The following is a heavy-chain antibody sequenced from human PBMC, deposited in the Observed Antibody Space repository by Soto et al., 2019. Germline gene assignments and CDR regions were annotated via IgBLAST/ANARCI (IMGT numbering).Heavy chain of an antibody. Sequence: SGGSLRLSCAASGFTFSSYAMSWVRQAPGKGLEWVSAISGSGGSTYYADSVKGRFTISRDNSKNTLYLQMNSLRAEDTAVYYCANRLAGEILQYWGQGTLVTVSS. CDR3: ANRLAGEILQY. D-gene: IGHD1-26*01. V-gene: IGHV3-23*01. CDR2: ISGSGGST. J-gene: IGHJ4*02. CDR1: GFTFSSYA.